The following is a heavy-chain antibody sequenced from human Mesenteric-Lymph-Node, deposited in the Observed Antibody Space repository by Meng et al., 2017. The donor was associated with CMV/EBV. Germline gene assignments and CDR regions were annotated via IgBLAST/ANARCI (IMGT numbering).Heavy chain of an antibody. D-gene: IGHD6-13*01. CDR1: GYTFTSYY. J-gene: IGHJ4*02. CDR3: ARDAGSSSWYGGDF. V-gene: IGHV1-2*02. Sequence: ASVKVSCKASGYTFTSYYMHWVRQAPGQGLEWMGWINPNSGGTNYAQKFQGRVTMTSDTSTSTVYMELSSLRSEDTAVYYCARDAGSSSWYGGDFWGQGTLVTVSS. CDR2: INPNSGGT.